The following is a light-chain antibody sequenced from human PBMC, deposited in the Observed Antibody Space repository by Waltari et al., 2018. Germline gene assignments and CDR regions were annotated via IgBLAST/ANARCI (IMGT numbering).Light chain of an antibody. CDR1: SSDVGFYNL. CDR3: CSYAGRNIWV. CDR2: EVI. J-gene: IGLJ3*02. Sequence: QSALTQPASVSGSPGQSITISCTGTSSDVGFYNLVSWYQQHPGKAPELVVYEVISRPSGVSNRFSRSKSGNTAYLTISGLQAEDEADYYCCSYAGRNIWVFGGGTKLTVL. V-gene: IGLV2-23*02.